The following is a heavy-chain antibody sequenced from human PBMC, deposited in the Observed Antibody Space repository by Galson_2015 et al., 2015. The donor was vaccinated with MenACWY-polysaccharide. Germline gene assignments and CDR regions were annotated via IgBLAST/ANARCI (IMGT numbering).Heavy chain of an antibody. J-gene: IGHJ4*02. CDR1: GFTFGDYA. CDR3: TRDRPIDS. V-gene: IGHV3-49*03. Sequence: SLRLSCAASGFTFGDYAMAWFRQARGKGLEWVGFIRCKASGETTGYAASVKGRFTISKDESKRPAYLQMNSLQTDDPGIYYCTRDRPIDSWGQGTLVTVSS. CDR2: IRCKASGETT.